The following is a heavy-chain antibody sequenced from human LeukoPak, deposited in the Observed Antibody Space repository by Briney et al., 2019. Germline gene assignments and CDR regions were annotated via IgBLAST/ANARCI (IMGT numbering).Heavy chain of an antibody. J-gene: IGHJ6*03. V-gene: IGHV3-7*01. CDR2: IKQDGSEK. Sequence: PGGSLRLSCAASGFTFSSYWMSWVRQAPGKGLEWVANIKQDGSEKYYVDSVKGRFTISRDNAKNSLYLQMNSLRAEDTAVYYCARDAAVQQLGYYYYYMDVWGKGTTATVSS. CDR1: GFTFSSYW. CDR3: ARDAAVQQLGYYYYYMDV. D-gene: IGHD6-13*01.